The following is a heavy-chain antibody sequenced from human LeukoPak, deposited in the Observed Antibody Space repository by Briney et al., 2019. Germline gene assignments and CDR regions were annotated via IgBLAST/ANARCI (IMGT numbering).Heavy chain of an antibody. Sequence: SETLSLTCTVSGGSMSDYYWSWIRQPAGKGLEWIGRIYTSGSTNYNPSLKSRVTISVDTSKNQFSLKLSSVTAADTAVYYCARVGDGYNSDYYYYYMDVWGKGTTVTISS. CDR1: GGSMSDYY. CDR3: ARVGDGYNSDYYYYYMDV. V-gene: IGHV4-4*07. D-gene: IGHD5-24*01. J-gene: IGHJ6*03. CDR2: IYTSGST.